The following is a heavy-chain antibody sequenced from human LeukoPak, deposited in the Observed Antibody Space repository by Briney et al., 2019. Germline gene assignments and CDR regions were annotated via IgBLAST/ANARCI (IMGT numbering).Heavy chain of an antibody. J-gene: IGHJ4*02. Sequence: SETLSLTCTVPGGSISSTTYYWGWIRRPPGKGLEWIGSIYYSGSTYYNPSLKSRVTVSVDTSKNQFSLILNSVTAADTAVYYCVRGSTLRHYQYWGQGTLVTVSS. D-gene: IGHD3-16*01. CDR2: IYYSGST. V-gene: IGHV4-39*01. CDR3: VRGSTLRHYQY. CDR1: GGSISSTTYY.